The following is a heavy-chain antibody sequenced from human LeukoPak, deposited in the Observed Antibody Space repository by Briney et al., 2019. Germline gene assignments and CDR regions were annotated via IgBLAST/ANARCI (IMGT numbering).Heavy chain of an antibody. CDR1: GFTFSDYY. CDR2: ISSSSSYT. J-gene: IGHJ4*02. Sequence: GGSLRLSCAASGFTFSDYYMSWIRQAPGKGLEWVSYISSSSSYTNYADSVKGRFTISRDNAKNSLYLQMNRLRAEDTAVYYCAKRPHSGLYYFDYWGQGTLVTVSS. CDR3: AKRPHSGLYYFDY. D-gene: IGHD3-22*01. V-gene: IGHV3-11*03.